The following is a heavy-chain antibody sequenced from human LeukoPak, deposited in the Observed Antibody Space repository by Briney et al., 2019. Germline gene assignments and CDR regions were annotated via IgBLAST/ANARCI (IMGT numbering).Heavy chain of an antibody. CDR1: GYTFTPYY. J-gene: IGHJ4*02. Sequence: ASVKVSCTASGYTFTPYYIHWVRQAPGQGLEWMGWINPYSGDTNYAQKFQGRVTMTRDTSISTAYMEVSRLRSDDTAVYYCSRGRWSSSACPIDYWGQGTLVTVSS. V-gene: IGHV1-2*02. D-gene: IGHD6-6*01. CDR2: INPYSGDT. CDR3: SRGRWSSSACPIDY.